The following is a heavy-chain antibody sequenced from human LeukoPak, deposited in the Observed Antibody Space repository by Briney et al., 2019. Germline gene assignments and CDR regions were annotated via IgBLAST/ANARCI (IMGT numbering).Heavy chain of an antibody. CDR3: AGYGGNSF. V-gene: IGHV3-48*01. CDR1: GFTLRTYT. CDR2: ISTSSSTI. D-gene: IGHD4-23*01. J-gene: IGHJ4*02. Sequence: GGSLRLSCAASGFTLRTYTMNWVRQAPGKGLEWVSYISTSSSTIYYADSVKGRFTISRDNAKNSLYLQMNSLRAEDTAVYYCAGYGGNSFWGQGTLVTVSS.